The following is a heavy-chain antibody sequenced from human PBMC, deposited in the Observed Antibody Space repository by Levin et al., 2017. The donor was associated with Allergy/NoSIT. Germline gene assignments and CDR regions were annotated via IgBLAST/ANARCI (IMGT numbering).Heavy chain of an antibody. V-gene: IGHV3-43*01. CDR1: GFTFDDYT. Sequence: EASVKVSCAASGFTFDDYTMHWVRQVPGKGLEWVSLIDWDGTSTFYADSVKGRFTISRDNSKNILYLQMNSLRSEDTAFYYCAKDTIPREARYFDSWGQGTLVTVSS. J-gene: IGHJ4*02. CDR3: AKDTIPREARYFDS. CDR2: IDWDGTST. D-gene: IGHD2-2*02.